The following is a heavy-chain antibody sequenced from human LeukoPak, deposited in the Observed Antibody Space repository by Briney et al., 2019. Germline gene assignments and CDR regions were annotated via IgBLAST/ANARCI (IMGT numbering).Heavy chain of an antibody. J-gene: IGHJ4*02. CDR2: INWYGGST. CDR1: GFTFDDYG. CDR3: ARKASGSYFFDY. V-gene: IGHV3-20*04. Sequence: GGSLRLSCAASGFTFDDYGMSWVRQAPGKGLELVSGINWYGGSTGYADSVKGRFTISRDNAKNSLYLQMNSLRAEDTALYYCARKASGSYFFDYWGQGTLVTVSS. D-gene: IGHD1-26*01.